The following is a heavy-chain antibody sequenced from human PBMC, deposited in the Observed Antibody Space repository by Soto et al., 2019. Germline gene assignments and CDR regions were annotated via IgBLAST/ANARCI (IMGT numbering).Heavy chain of an antibody. CDR1: GGTFSTYT. CDR3: TLGSWSAETFDI. D-gene: IGHD6-13*01. V-gene: IGHV1-69*02. CDR2: IIPMLNIT. J-gene: IGHJ3*02. Sequence: QVQLVQSGAEVKKPGSSVKVSCKASGGTFSTYTIIWVRQAPGQGLEWMGRIIPMLNITNTAQSFQDRVTIIADKSTSTAYLELSTLRSDDTAMYFCTLGSWSAETFDIWGRETMVTVSS.